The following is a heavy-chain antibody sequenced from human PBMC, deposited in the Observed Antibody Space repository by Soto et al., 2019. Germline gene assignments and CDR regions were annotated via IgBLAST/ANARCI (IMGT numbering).Heavy chain of an antibody. CDR1: ADTFTGYT. CDR2: VIPILGAA. J-gene: IGHJ4*02. CDR3: ARSRVSYYSNFDT. D-gene: IGHD3-10*01. V-gene: IGHV1-69*08. Sequence: QVQLVQSGAEVKKPGSSVKVSCKASADTFTGYTVTWVRQAPGQGLEWVGRVIPILGAANFAQKFQGRVTISADNSTDTAYMVLSGLTSEDTAVYYCARSRVSYYSNFDTWGQGTLVTVSS.